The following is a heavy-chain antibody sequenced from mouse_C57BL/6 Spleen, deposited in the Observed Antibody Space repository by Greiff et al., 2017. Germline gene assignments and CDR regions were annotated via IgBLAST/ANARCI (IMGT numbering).Heavy chain of an antibody. CDR3: ARAYGYDEGYFDY. Sequence: EVQLQESEGGLVQPGSSMKLSCTASGFTFSDYYMAWVRQVPEKGLEWVANINYDGSSTYYLDSLKSRFIISRDNAKNILYLQMSSLKSEDTATYYCARAYGYDEGYFDYWGQGTTLTVSS. D-gene: IGHD2-2*01. V-gene: IGHV5-16*01. CDR1: GFTFSDYY. CDR2: INYDGSST. J-gene: IGHJ2*01.